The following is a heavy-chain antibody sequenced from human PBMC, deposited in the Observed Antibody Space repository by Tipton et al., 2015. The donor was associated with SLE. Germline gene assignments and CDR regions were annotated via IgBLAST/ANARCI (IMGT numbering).Heavy chain of an antibody. J-gene: IGHJ1*01. CDR3: ASSELYCSSTSCYKAGQIHH. V-gene: IGHV4-34*01. CDR2: INHSGST. Sequence: TLSPTCAVYGGSFSGYYWSWIRQPPGKGLEWIGEINHSGSTNYNPSLKSRVTLSEDTSKNQFSLKLSSVTAADTAVYYCASSELYCSSTSCYKAGQIHHWGQGTLVTVSS. CDR1: GGSFSGYY. D-gene: IGHD2-2*02.